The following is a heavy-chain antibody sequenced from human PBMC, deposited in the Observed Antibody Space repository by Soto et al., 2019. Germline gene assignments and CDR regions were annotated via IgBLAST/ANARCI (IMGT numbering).Heavy chain of an antibody. CDR3: AREWLADHDAFDI. D-gene: IGHD6-19*01. CDR1: GFTFSSYA. V-gene: IGHV3-23*01. Sequence: EVQLLESGGGLVQPGGSLRLSCAASGFTFSSYAMSWVRQAPGKGLEWVSAISGSGGSTYYADSVKGRFTISRDNSKNTLYLQMISLRPEDTAVYYCAREWLADHDAFDIWGQGTMVTVSS. J-gene: IGHJ3*02. CDR2: ISGSGGST.